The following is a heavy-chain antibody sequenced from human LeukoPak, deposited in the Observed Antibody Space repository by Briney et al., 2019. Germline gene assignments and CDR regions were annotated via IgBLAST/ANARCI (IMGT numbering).Heavy chain of an antibody. CDR2: IYPGDSDT. CDR3: AREPIAARPANAFDI. J-gene: IGHJ3*02. D-gene: IGHD6-6*01. V-gene: IGHV5-51*01. CDR1: GYSFTSYW. Sequence: GESLKISCKGSGYSFTSYWIGWVRQMSGKGLEWMGIIYPGDSDTRYSPSFQGQVTISVDKSISTAYLQWSSLKASDTAMYYCAREPIAARPANAFDIWGQGTMVTVSS.